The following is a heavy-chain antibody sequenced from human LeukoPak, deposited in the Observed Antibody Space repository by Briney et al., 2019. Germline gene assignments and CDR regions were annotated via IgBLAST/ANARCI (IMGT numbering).Heavy chain of an antibody. CDR2: IYYSGST. Sequence: PSETLSLTCTVSGGSISSYYWSWIRQPPGKGLEWIGYIYYSGSTNYNPSLKSRVTISVDTSKNQFSLKLSSVTAADTAVYYCARGPYGSGSYYNVIIGAFDIWGQGTMVTVSS. CDR3: ARGPYGSGSYYNVIIGAFDI. J-gene: IGHJ3*02. V-gene: IGHV4-59*01. CDR1: GGSISSYY. D-gene: IGHD3-10*01.